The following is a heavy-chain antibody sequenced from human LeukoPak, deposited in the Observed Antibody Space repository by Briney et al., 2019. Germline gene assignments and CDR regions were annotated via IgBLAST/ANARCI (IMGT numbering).Heavy chain of an antibody. D-gene: IGHD6-13*01. CDR2: ISSYNGNT. CDR3: ARVPIPPYSSSWYQPFDY. Sequence: ASLKVSCKASGYTFTSYDISWVRQAPGQGLEWMGWISSYNGNTNYAQKLQGRVTMTTDTSTSTAYMELRSLRFDGSAVYFCARVPIPPYSSSWYQPFDYWGQGTLVTVSS. J-gene: IGHJ4*02. CDR1: GYTFTSYD. V-gene: IGHV1-18*01.